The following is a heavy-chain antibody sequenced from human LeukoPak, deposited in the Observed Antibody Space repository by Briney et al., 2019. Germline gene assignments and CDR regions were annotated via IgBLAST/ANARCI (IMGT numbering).Heavy chain of an antibody. J-gene: IGHJ5*02. Sequence: SETLSLTCTVSGGSISSGSYYWSWIRQPAGKGLEWIGRVYTSGFTNYNPSLKSRVTISVDTSKNQFSLKLSSVTAADTAVYYCARLYYDILTGYYLPNWFDPWGQGTLVTVSS. D-gene: IGHD3-9*01. CDR1: GGSISSGSYY. CDR2: VYTSGFT. V-gene: IGHV4-61*02. CDR3: ARLYYDILTGYYLPNWFDP.